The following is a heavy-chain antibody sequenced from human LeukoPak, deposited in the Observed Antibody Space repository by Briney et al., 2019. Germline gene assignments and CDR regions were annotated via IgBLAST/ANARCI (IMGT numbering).Heavy chain of an antibody. D-gene: IGHD3-22*01. V-gene: IGHV1-2*02. CDR1: GYTFTGYY. CDR3: ARDSYYDSSGYYSSEYFQH. CDR2: INPNSGGT. Sequence: ASVKVSCKASGYTFTGYYMHWVRQAPGPGLEWMGWINPNSGGTNYAQKFQGRVTMTRDTSISTAYMELSRLRSDDTAVYYCARDSYYDSSGYYSSEYFQHWGQGTLVTVSS. J-gene: IGHJ1*01.